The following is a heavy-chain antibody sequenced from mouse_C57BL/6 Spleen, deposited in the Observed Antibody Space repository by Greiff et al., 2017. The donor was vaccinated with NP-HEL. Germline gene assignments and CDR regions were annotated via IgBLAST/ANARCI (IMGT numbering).Heavy chain of an antibody. CDR2: INPSSGYT. J-gene: IGHJ1*03. CDR1: GYTFTSYT. CDR3: ASPFYGSSYWYFDV. Sequence: QVQLQQSGAELARPGASVKMSCKASGYTFTSYTMHWVKQRPGQGLEWIGYINPSSGYTKYNQKFKDKATLTADKSSSTAYMQLSSLTSEDSAVYYCASPFYGSSYWYFDVWGTGTTVTVSS. D-gene: IGHD1-1*01. V-gene: IGHV1-4*01.